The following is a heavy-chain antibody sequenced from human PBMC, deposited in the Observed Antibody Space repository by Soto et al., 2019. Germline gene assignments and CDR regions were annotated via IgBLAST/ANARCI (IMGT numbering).Heavy chain of an antibody. Sequence: SETLSLTCTVSGGSISSGDYYWSWIRQPPGKGLEWIGYIYYSGSTYYNPSLKSRVTISVDTSKNQFSLKLSSVTAADTAVYYCARGIRLAAPSVLNWFDPWGQGALVTVSS. CDR3: ARGIRLAAPSVLNWFDP. CDR1: GGSISSGDYY. D-gene: IGHD6-13*01. CDR2: IYYSGST. J-gene: IGHJ5*02. V-gene: IGHV4-30-4*01.